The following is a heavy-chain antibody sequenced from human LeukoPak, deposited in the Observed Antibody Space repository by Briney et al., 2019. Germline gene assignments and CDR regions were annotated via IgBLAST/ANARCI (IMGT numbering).Heavy chain of an antibody. CDR3: ARHYTRYGSGSYYNPLDY. Sequence: SETLSLTCAVYGGSFSGYYWSWIRQPPGKGLEWIGEINHSGSTNYNPSLKSRVTISVDTSKNQFSLKLSSVTAADTAVYYCARHYTRYGSGSYYNPLDYWGQGTLVTVSS. CDR1: GGSFSGYY. D-gene: IGHD3-10*01. J-gene: IGHJ4*02. V-gene: IGHV4-34*01. CDR2: INHSGST.